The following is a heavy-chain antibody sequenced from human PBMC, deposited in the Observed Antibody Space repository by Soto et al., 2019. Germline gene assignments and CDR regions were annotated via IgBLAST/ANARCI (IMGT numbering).Heavy chain of an antibody. Sequence: GASVKVSCKASGYTFTSYGISWVRQAPGQGLEWMGWISAYNGNTNYAQKLQGRVTMTTDTSTSTAYMELRSLRSDDTAVYYCARPTGYSSSWYGVYYYYYGMDVWCQVTTVTVSS. CDR3: ARPTGYSSSWYGVYYYYYGMDV. CDR1: GYTFTSYG. D-gene: IGHD6-13*01. J-gene: IGHJ6*02. V-gene: IGHV1-18*01. CDR2: ISAYNGNT.